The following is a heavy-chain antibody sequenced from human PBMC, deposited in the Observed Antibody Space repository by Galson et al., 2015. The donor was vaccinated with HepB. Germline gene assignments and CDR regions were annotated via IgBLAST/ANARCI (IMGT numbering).Heavy chain of an antibody. CDR2: INAGNGNT. CDR1: GYTFTSYA. CDR3: ARDFHDYGDYFDY. V-gene: IGHV1-3*01. Sequence: SVKVSCKASGYTFTSYAMHWVRQAPGQRLEWMGWINAGNGNTKYSQKFQGRVTITRDTSASTAYMELSSLRSEDTAVYYCARDFHDYGDYFDYWGQGTLVTVSS. D-gene: IGHD4-17*01. J-gene: IGHJ4*02.